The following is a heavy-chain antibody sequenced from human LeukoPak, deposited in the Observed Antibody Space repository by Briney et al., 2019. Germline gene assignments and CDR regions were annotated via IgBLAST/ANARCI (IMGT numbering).Heavy chain of an antibody. J-gene: IGHJ6*03. D-gene: IGHD2-2*01. CDR3: ARELAYCTSASCYLLYPDKYFMDV. CDR1: GYTFTKEA. Sequence: ASVKVSCKAFGYTFTKEAISWVRQAPGQGLEWMGWINPKRGGTNYAHKFKGRVTMTRDTSINTAYMELNRLRSDDTAIYYCARELAYCTSASCYLLYPDKYFMDVWGKGTTVTVSS. CDR2: INPKRGGT. V-gene: IGHV1-2*02.